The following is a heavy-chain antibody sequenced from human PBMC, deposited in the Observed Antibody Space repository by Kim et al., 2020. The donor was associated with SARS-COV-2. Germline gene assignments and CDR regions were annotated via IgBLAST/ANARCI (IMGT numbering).Heavy chain of an antibody. CDR2: IYYSGST. CDR3: ASLSPDDY. V-gene: IGHV4-39*01. Sequence: SETLSLICTVSGGSISSSSYYWGWIRQPPGKGLEWIGSIYYSGSTYYNPSLKSRVTISVDTSKNQFSLKLSSVTAADTAVYYCASLSPDDYWGQGTLVTVSS. CDR1: GGSISSSSYY. J-gene: IGHJ4*02.